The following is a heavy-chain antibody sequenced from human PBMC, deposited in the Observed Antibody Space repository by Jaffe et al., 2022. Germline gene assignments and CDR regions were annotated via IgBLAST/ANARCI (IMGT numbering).Heavy chain of an antibody. CDR1: GGSFSGYY. CDR3: AKDGAHWFRELFFWFDP. J-gene: IGHJ5*02. V-gene: IGHV4-34*01. D-gene: IGHD3-10*01. CDR2: INHSGST. Sequence: QVQLQQWGAGLLKPSETLSLTCAVYGGSFSGYYWSWIRQPPGKGLEWIGEINHSGSTNYNPSLKSRVTISVDTSKNQFSLKLSSVTAADTAVYYCAKDGAHWFRELFFWFDPWGQGTLVTVSS.